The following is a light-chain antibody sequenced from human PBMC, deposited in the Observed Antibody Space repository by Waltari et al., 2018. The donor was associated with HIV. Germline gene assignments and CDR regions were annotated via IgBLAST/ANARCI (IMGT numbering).Light chain of an antibody. CDR2: LAY. CDR1: QSLLHSSGYYF. V-gene: IGKV2-28*01. CDR3: MQGLQIPLT. Sequence: LVMTQSPLSLSFTPGEPASISCPSNQSLLHSSGYYFLDWYMQKPGQSPQVLIYLAYNRASGVPARFSGSGSATDFTLKISRVEAEDVGFYYCMQGLQIPLTFGGGTKVEIK. J-gene: IGKJ4*01.